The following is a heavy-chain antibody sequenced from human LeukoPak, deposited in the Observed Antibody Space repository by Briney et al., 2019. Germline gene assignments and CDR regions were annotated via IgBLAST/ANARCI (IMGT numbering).Heavy chain of an antibody. CDR3: ATPSPQWELLFRSYWYFDL. CDR1: GGSISSNNW. V-gene: IGHV4-4*02. J-gene: IGHJ2*01. CDR2: IYHTGST. Sequence: SETLSLTCAVSGGSISSNNWWSWVRQPPGKGLEWIGEIYHTGSTNYNPSLKSRVTISVDKSMNHFSLKLSSVTAADTAVYYCATPSPQWELLFRSYWYFDLWGRGTLVTVSS. D-gene: IGHD1-26*01.